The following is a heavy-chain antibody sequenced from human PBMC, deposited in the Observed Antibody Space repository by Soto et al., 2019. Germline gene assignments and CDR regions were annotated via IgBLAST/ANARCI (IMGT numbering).Heavy chain of an antibody. CDR3: ARETIGGNSQLDYYYGMDV. J-gene: IGHJ6*02. D-gene: IGHD2-21*02. CDR1: GGTFSSYA. CDR2: IIPIFGTA. Sequence: ASVKVSCKASGGTFSSYAISWVRQAPGQGLEWMGGIIPIFGTANYAQKFQGRVTITADESTSTAYMELSSLRSEDTAVYYCARETIGGNSQLDYYYGMDVWGQGTTVTVSS. V-gene: IGHV1-69*13.